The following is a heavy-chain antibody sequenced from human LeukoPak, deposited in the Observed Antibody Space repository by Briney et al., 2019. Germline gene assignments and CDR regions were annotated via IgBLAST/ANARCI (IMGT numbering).Heavy chain of an antibody. CDR2: VLNSGRT. V-gene: IGHV4-59*01. CDR3: ARRQHIVAVTATRGSFDM. CDR1: GGSISSYY. D-gene: IGHD2-21*02. Sequence: SETLSLTCTVSGGSISSYYWSWIRQPPGKGLEWIGYVLNSGRTNLNPSIRSRATMSVDTSKNQFSLKLSSLTAADTAVYYCARRQHIVAVTATRGSFDMWGQGTMVTVSS. J-gene: IGHJ3*02.